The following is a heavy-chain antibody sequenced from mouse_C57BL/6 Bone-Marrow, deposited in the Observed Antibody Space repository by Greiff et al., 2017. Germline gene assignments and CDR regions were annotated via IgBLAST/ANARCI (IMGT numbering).Heavy chain of an antibody. J-gene: IGHJ3*01. Sequence: EVQLQESGAELVKPGASVKLSCTASGFNIKDYYMHWVKQRTEQGLEWIGRIDPEDGETKYAPKFQGKATITADTSSNTAYLQLSSLTSEDTAVYYCALSTMVTTGTSWFAYWGQGTLVTVSA. V-gene: IGHV14-2*01. D-gene: IGHD2-2*01. CDR2: IDPEDGET. CDR1: GFNIKDYY. CDR3: ALSTMVTTGTSWFAY.